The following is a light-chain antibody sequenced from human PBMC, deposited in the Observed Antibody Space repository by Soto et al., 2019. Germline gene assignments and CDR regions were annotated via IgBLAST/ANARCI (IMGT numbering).Light chain of an antibody. Sequence: DIQMTQYPSTLSGSVGDRVTITCRASQTISSWLAWYQQKPGKAPKLLIYDASSLESGVPSRFSGSGSGTEFTLAISSLQPDDFATYYCQQYNSYSWITFGQGTRLEIK. J-gene: IGKJ5*01. CDR1: QTISSW. V-gene: IGKV1-5*01. CDR2: DAS. CDR3: QQYNSYSWIT.